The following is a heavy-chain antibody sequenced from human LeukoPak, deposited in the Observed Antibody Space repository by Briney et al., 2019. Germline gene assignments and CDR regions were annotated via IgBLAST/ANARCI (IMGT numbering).Heavy chain of an antibody. V-gene: IGHV3-48*01. D-gene: IGHD2-15*01. J-gene: IGHJ4*02. Sequence: GGSLRLSCAASGFTFSSYAMSWVRQAPGKGLEWVSFISSSSGNTIYYADSVKGRFTISRDDAKNSLYLQMNSLRADDTAVYYCASSIHCSGGSCYVPWGQGTLVTVSS. CDR3: ASSIHCSGGSCYVP. CDR2: ISSSSGNTI. CDR1: GFTFSSYA.